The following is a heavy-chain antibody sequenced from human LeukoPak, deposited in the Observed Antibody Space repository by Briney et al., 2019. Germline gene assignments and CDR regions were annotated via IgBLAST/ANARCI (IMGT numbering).Heavy chain of an antibody. V-gene: IGHV3-21*04. CDR2: ISSGGRYI. CDR1: GFTFSTYS. Sequence: GGSLRLSCAASGFTFSTYSMNWVRQAPGKGLEWVSSISSGGRYIYYADSVKGRFTISRDNSKNTLYLQMNSLRAEDTAVYYCIQWLLEGDYWGQGTLVTVSS. J-gene: IGHJ4*02. D-gene: IGHD5-12*01. CDR3: IQWLLEGDY.